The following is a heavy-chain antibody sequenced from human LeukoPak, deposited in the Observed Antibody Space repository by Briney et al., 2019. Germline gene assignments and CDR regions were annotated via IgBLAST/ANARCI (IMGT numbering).Heavy chain of an antibody. Sequence: SETLSLTCTVSGGSISSSSYYWGWIRQPPGKGLEWIGSIYYGGSTYYNPSLKSRVTISVDTSKNQFSLKLSSVTAADTAVYYCAAYYSWFDPWGQGTLVTVSS. CDR3: AAYYSWFDP. CDR2: IYYGGST. CDR1: GGSISSSSYY. D-gene: IGHD1-26*01. J-gene: IGHJ5*02. V-gene: IGHV4-39*07.